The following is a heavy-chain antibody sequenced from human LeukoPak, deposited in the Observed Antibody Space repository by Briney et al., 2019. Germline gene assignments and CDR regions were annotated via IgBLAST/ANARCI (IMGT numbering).Heavy chain of an antibody. CDR3: ARDSGSIVVVTATYFDY. CDR2: IYHSGST. D-gene: IGHD2-21*02. CDR1: GYSISSGYY. J-gene: IGHJ4*02. V-gene: IGHV4-38-2*02. Sequence: SETLSLTCTVSGYSISSGYYWGWIRQPPGKGLEWIGSIYHSGSTYYNPSLKSRVTISVDTSKNQFSLKLSSVTAADTAVYYCARDSGSIVVVTATYFDYWGQGTLVTVSS.